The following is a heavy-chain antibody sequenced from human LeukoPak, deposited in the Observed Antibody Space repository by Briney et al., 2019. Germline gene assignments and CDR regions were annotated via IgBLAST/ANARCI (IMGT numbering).Heavy chain of an antibody. J-gene: IGHJ6*02. D-gene: IGHD4-17*01. CDR3: ARAGYGDYYYYGMDV. Sequence: SETLSLTCTVSGGSISSSSYYWGWIRQAPGKGLEWSGSIYYSGSTYYNPSLKSRVTISVDTSKNQFSLKLSSATAADTAVYYCARAGYGDYYYYGMDVWGQGTTVTVSS. V-gene: IGHV4-39*07. CDR2: IYYSGST. CDR1: GGSISSSSYY.